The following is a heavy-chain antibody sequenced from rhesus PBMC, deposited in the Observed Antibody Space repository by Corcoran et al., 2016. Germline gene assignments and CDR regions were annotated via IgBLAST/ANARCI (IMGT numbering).Heavy chain of an antibody. CDR2: IYWNDSK. V-gene: IGHV2-95*01. J-gene: IGHJ5-1*01. CDR3: ARGYYNFWTGYGFDV. Sequence: QVTLKESGPALVKPTQTLTLTCTFSGFSISTSGTGVGWIRQPPGTALEWLASIYWNDSKYYRTALRSRLTIAKETSKNQVVRTMTNMDPVDTATYYCARGYYNFWTGYGFDVWGSGVLVTVSS. D-gene: IGHD3-3*01. CDR1: GFSISTSGTG.